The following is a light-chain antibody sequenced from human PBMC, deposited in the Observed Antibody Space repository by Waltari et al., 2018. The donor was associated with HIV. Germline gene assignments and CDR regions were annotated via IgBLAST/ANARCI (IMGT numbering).Light chain of an antibody. CDR1: SSDIGNYNL. Sequence: QSALTQPASVSGSPGQSITISCTGTSSDIGNYNLVSCYQQHPGKAPKLIIYEGIKRPSVVSNRISGAKSANTASLTISGLQAEDEADYYCCSYGGSSNWLFGGGTKLTVL. J-gene: IGLJ2*01. V-gene: IGLV2-23*01. CDR2: EGI. CDR3: CSYGGSSNWL.